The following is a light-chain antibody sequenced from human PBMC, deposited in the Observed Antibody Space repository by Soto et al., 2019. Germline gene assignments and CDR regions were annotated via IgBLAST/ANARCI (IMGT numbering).Light chain of an antibody. Sequence: EIVLTQSPATLSLSPGERATLSCRASQSVSSNLAWYQQKPGQAPRLLIYDASNRAAGLPDRFSGSGSGTDFTLTIGRLEPEDFAVYYCQQYATTPITFGQGTRLEIK. J-gene: IGKJ5*01. CDR2: DAS. CDR3: QQYATTPIT. V-gene: IGKV3-11*01. CDR1: QSVSSN.